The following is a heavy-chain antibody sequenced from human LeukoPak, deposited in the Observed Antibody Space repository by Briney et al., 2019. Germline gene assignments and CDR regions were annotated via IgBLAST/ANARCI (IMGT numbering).Heavy chain of an antibody. D-gene: IGHD3-10*01. V-gene: IGHV3-53*01. CDR2: IYSGGTT. Sequence: GGSLRLSCAVSGFIVSGNYMGWVRQAPGKGLEWVSIIYSGGTTNYADSVQGRFIISIDNSRNTLCLQMNSLRAEDTAVYYCATLGNYGFWGFDYWGQETLVTVSS. CDR1: GFIVSGNY. CDR3: ATLGNYGFWGFDY. J-gene: IGHJ4*02.